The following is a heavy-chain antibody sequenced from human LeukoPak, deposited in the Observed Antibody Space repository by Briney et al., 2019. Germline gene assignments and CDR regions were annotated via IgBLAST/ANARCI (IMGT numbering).Heavy chain of an antibody. D-gene: IGHD5-12*01. CDR2: INQGGSVK. J-gene: IGHJ4*02. CDR3: ARFGYNGWNLEY. CDR1: GFSFRDFW. Sequence: PGGSLRLSCAASGFSFRDFWMTWVRQAPGKGLEWVANINQGGSVKYYVDSVKGRFTISRDDAESSLYVQMNSLRDEDTAVYYCARFGYNGWNLEYWGQGTLVTVSS. V-gene: IGHV3-7*01.